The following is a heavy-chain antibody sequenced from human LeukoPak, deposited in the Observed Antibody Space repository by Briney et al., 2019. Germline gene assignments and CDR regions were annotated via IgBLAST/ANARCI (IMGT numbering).Heavy chain of an antibody. CDR2: IKPDGSDK. CDR3: ARDALGRQSEYNWFDP. Sequence: PGGSLRLSCAASGFNFRSYWMSWVRQAPGKGLEWVANIKPDGSDKKYVDSVKGRFTISGDNAENSLFLQMNSLRAEDTAVYYCARDALGRQSEYNWFDPWGQGTLVTVSS. CDR1: GFNFRSYW. D-gene: IGHD7-27*01. V-gene: IGHV3-7*01. J-gene: IGHJ5*02.